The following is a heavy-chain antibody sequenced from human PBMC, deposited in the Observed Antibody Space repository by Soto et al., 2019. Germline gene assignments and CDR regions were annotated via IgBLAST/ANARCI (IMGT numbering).Heavy chain of an antibody. CDR1: GFTFGDYA. CDR3: TRFSDYYYGMDV. J-gene: IGHJ6*02. CDR2: IRSKAYGGTT. D-gene: IGHD3-10*01. Sequence: LRLSCTASGFTFGDYAMSWVRQAPGKGLEWVGFIRSKAYGGTTEYAASVKGRFTISRDDSKSIAYLQMNSLKTEDTAVYYCTRFSDYYYGMDVWGQGTTVTVSS. V-gene: IGHV3-49*04.